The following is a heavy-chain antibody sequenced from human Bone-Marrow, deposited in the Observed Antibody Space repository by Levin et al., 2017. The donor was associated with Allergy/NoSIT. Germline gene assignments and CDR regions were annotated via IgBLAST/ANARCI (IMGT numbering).Heavy chain of an antibody. J-gene: IGHJ6*02. CDR1: GYTFTSYG. CDR3: ARDIHFVLLWSWSGMDV. D-gene: IGHD3-10*01. CDR2: ISAYNGNT. V-gene: IGHV1-18*01. Sequence: GESLKISCKASGYTFTSYGISWVRQAPGQGLEWMGWISAYNGNTNYAQKLQGRVTMTTDTSTSTAYMELRSLRSDDTAVYYCARDIHFVLLWSWSGMDVWGQGTTVTVSS.